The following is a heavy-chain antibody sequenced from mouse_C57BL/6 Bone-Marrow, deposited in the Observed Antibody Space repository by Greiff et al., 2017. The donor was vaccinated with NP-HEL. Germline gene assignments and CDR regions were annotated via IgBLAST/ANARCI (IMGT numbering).Heavy chain of an antibody. CDR1: GFSLTSYA. CDR3: ARNYYYGSSYGYFDV. D-gene: IGHD1-1*01. J-gene: IGHJ1*03. V-gene: IGHV2-9-1*01. Sequence: VQRVESGPGLVAPSQSLSITCTVSGFSLTSYAISWVRQPPGKGLEWLGVIWTGGGTNYNSALKSRLSISKDNSKSRVFLKMNSLQTDDTARYYCARNYYYGSSYGYFDVWGTGTTVTVSS. CDR2: IWTGGGT.